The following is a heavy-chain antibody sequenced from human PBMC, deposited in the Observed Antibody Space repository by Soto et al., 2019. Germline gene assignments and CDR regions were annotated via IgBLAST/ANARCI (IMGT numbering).Heavy chain of an antibody. Sequence: ASVKVSCKASGCTFTSYAMHWARQAPGQRLEWMGWINAGNGNTKYVQKFQGRVTMTTDTSTSTAYMELRSLRSDDTAMYYCAADSSGSTADYYYYYGMDVWGQGTTVTVSS. V-gene: IGHV1-3*01. CDR3: AADSSGSTADYYYYYGMDV. CDR1: GCTFTSYA. J-gene: IGHJ6*02. D-gene: IGHD3-22*01. CDR2: INAGNGNT.